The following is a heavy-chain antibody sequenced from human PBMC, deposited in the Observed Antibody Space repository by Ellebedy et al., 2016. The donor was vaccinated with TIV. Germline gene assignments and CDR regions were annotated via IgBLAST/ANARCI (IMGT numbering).Heavy chain of an antibody. CDR2: INWDGGRT. J-gene: IGHJ4*02. Sequence: GESLKISXVASGFTFATNSMSWVRQTPGKGLQWVCSINWDGGRTEYADSVKGRFTISRDDAKNSLYLQMNSLTTEDTAFYYCARNYDSSGQGYFDHWGQGSLVTVSS. D-gene: IGHD3-22*01. CDR1: GFTFATNS. V-gene: IGHV3-20*04. CDR3: ARNYDSSGQGYFDH.